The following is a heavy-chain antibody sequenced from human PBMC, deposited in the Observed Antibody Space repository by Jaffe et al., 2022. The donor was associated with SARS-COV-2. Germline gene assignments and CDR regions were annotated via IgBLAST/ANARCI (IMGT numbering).Heavy chain of an antibody. CDR3: AVKSTVRKESWFDP. D-gene: IGHD4-4*01. J-gene: IGHJ5*02. Sequence: QVQLVQSGAEVKKPGASVKVSCKASGYTFTSYDINWVRQATGQGLEWMGWMNPNSGNTGYAQKFQGRVTMTRNTSISTAYMELSSLRSEDTAVYYCAVKSTVRKESWFDPWGQGTLVTVSS. V-gene: IGHV1-8*01. CDR2: MNPNSGNT. CDR1: GYTFTSYD.